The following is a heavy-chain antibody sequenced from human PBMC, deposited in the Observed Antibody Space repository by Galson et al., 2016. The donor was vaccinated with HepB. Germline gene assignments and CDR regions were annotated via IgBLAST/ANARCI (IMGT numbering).Heavy chain of an antibody. CDR1: GFTFSNYA. J-gene: IGHJ2*01. CDR2: IYSSGNT. V-gene: IGHV3-23*05. CDR3: ASGFPYMYFDL. D-gene: IGHD3-22*01. Sequence: SLRLSCAASGFTFSNYAMTWARQASGKGLEWVSVIYSSGNTYYGESVKGRFTISRDEAENAVYLQMNSLKVEDTAVYYCASGFPYMYFDLWGRGTLVTVSS.